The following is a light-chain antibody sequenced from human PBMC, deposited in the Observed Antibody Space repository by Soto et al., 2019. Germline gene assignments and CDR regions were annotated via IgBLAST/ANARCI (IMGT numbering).Light chain of an antibody. CDR3: SSYTIFSTYV. V-gene: IGLV2-14*01. Sequence: SALPQPASVSGSPGQSITISCTGTSSDVGGYNYVSWYQQHPGKAPKLMIYEVSDRPSGVSNRFSGSKSGNTASLTISGLQADDEADYYCSSYTIFSTYVFGTGTKVTVL. CDR2: EVS. CDR1: SSDVGGYNY. J-gene: IGLJ1*01.